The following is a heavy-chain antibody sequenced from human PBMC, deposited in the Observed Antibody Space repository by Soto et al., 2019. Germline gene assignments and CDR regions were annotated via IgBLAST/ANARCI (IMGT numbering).Heavy chain of an antibody. CDR2: IYSDGSGT. CDR1: GFTFSSYW. CDR3: ATLNSFGADY. J-gene: IGHJ4*02. D-gene: IGHD5-18*01. V-gene: IGHV3-74*01. Sequence: SLRLSCAASGFTFSSYWMHWVRQAPGKGLVWVSRIYSDGSGTTYADSVKGRFTISRDNAKSMLYLQMNSLRVEDTAVYYCATLNSFGADYWGQGTLVTVSS.